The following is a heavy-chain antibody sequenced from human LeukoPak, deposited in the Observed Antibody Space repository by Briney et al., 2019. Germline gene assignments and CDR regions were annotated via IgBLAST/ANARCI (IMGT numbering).Heavy chain of an antibody. CDR3: ARDGVVNRRGVDY. CDR2: IYYSGST. V-gene: IGHV4-61*01. CDR1: DGSVSSGSYY. D-gene: IGHD4-23*01. Sequence: PSETLSLTCTVSDGSVSSGSYYWSWIRQPPGKGLEWIGYIYYSGSTNYNPSLKSRVTISVDTSKNQFSLKLSSVTAADTAVYYCARDGVVNRRGVDYWGQGTLVTVSS. J-gene: IGHJ4*02.